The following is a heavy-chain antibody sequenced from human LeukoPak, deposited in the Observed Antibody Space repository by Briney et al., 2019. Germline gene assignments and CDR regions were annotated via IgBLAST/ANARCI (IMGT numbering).Heavy chain of an antibody. CDR2: ISGSGSST. D-gene: IGHD6-13*01. CDR1: GCTFSSYA. CDR3: AKAVAAGGYHFYGMDV. J-gene: IGHJ6*02. Sequence: PGGSLRLSCAASGCTFSSYAMGWARQAPGKGLEWVSAISGSGSSTYSADSVKGRFTISRDNSKNTLYLQMNSLRGEDTAVYYCAKAVAAGGYHFYGMDVWGQGTTVTVSS. V-gene: IGHV3-23*01.